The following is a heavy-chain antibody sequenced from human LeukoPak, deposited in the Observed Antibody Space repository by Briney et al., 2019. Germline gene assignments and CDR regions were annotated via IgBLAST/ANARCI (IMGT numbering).Heavy chain of an antibody. CDR1: GGSISSYY. CDR3: ASLGNRPTVVTSTTGYYGMDV. V-gene: IGHV4-59*08. D-gene: IGHD4-23*01. CDR2: IYYSGST. Sequence: SETLSLTCTVSGGSISSYYWSWIRQPPGKGLEWIGYIYYSGSTNYNPSLKSRVTISVDTSKNQFSLKLSSVTAADTAVYYCASLGNRPTVVTSTTGYYGMDVWGQGTTVTVSS. J-gene: IGHJ6*02.